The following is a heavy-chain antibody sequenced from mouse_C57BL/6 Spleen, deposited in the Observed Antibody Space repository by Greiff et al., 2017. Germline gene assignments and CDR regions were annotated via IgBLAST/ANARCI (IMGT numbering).Heavy chain of an antibody. V-gene: IGHV14-4*01. Sequence: EVQLQQSGAELVRPGASVKLSCTASGFNIKDDYMHWVKQRPEQGLEWIGWIDPENGDTEYASKFQGKATITADTSSNTACLQLSSLTSEDTAVDYCTTRGYYDAMDYWGQGTSVTVSA. CDR3: TTRGYYDAMDY. CDR1: GFNIKDDY. J-gene: IGHJ4*01. D-gene: IGHD2-2*01. CDR2: IDPENGDT.